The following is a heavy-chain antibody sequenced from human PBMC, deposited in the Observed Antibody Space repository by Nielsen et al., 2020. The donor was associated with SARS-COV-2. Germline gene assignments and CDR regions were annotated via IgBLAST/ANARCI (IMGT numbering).Heavy chain of an antibody. V-gene: IGHV3-23*01. Sequence: GESLKISCAASGFTFSSYAMHWVRQAPGKGLQWVSTISGSGSTYYSDSVKGRFTISRDSSKNTLYLQMSSLRVEDTAVYYCAKGKGKYCGGDCYELDYWGQGTLVTVSS. CDR2: ISGSGST. D-gene: IGHD2-21*01. CDR1: GFTFSSYA. J-gene: IGHJ4*02. CDR3: AKGKGKYCGGDCYELDY.